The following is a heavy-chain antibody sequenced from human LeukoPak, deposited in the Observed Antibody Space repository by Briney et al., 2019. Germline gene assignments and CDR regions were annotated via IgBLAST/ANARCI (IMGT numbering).Heavy chain of an antibody. J-gene: IGHJ4*02. CDR3: ARDFDMGITPGDDSDF. CDR2: IKEDGTYT. CDR1: GFSFSKYW. Sequence: PGGSLRLSCAASGFSFSKYWMHWVRQTPEEGLVWVARIKEDGTYTSYADSVKGRFTISRDNARNTVFLQMNSLRAEDTAVYYCARDFDMGITPGDDSDFWGQGTLVTVSS. D-gene: IGHD3-9*01. V-gene: IGHV3-74*01.